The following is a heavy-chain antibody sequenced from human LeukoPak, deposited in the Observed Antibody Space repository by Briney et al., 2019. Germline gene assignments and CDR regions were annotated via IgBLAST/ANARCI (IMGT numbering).Heavy chain of an antibody. CDR3: ARSSWLLIGY. CDR1: GFTFSSYE. J-gene: IGHJ4*02. V-gene: IGHV3-48*03. CDR2: ISSGGSII. D-gene: IGHD3-22*01. Sequence: GGSLRLSCAASGFTFSSYEMNWVRQAPGKGLEWVSYISSGGSIIYYADSVKGRFTISRANAKNSLYLQMNSLGAEDTAVYYCARSSWLLIGYWGQGTLVTVSS.